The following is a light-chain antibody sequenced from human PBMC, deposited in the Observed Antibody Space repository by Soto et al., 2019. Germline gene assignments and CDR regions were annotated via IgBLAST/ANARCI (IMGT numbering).Light chain of an antibody. V-gene: IGKV3-15*01. CDR1: QSVSSN. Sequence: EIVITQSPATLSVSPGESATLSCRASQSVSSNLAWHRQKPGQAPRLLMYDASTRDTGISARFSGSGAGTEFTRAISSLQSEDFAVDDCRQYHNWPITFGQGTRLEIK. J-gene: IGKJ5*01. CDR2: DAS. CDR3: RQYHNWPIT.